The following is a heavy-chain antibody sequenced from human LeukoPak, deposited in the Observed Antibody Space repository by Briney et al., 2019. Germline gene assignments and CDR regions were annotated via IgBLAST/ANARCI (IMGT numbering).Heavy chain of an antibody. CDR1: GYTFTGYY. CDR3: AREEFGDYASSGYPATFDY. CDR2: INPNSGGT. J-gene: IGHJ4*02. Sequence: ASVTVSCKASGYTFTGYYMHWVRQAPGPGLEWMGCINPNSGGTNYAQKFQGRVTMTRDTSISTAYMELSRLRSDDTAGYYCAREEFGDYASSGYPATFDYSGEGTLVTVSS. V-gene: IGHV1-2*02. D-gene: IGHD3-22*01.